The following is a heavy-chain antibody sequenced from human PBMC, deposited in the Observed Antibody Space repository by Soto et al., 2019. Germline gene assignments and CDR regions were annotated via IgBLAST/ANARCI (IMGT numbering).Heavy chain of an antibody. CDR3: AKLVVEAATSPRFDP. J-gene: IGHJ5*02. V-gene: IGHV4-59*01. CDR2: IYYSGST. CDR1: GGSISSYY. D-gene: IGHD2-15*01. Sequence: PSETLSLTCTVSGGSISSYYWSWIRQPPGKGLELIGYIYYSGSTNYNPSLKSRVTISVDTSKNQFSLKLRSVTAADTAVYYCAKLVVEAATSPRFDPWGQGTLVTVSS.